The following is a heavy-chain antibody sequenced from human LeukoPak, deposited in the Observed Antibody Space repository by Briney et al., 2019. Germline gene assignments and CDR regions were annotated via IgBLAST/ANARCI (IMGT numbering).Heavy chain of an antibody. J-gene: IGHJ4*02. D-gene: IGHD5-12*01. V-gene: IGHV3-48*03. Sequence: GGSLRLSCAASGFTFSSYEMNWVRQAPGKGLEWVSYISSSGSTIYYADSVKGRFTISRDNAKNSLYLQMNSLRAEDTAVYYCARDGIVATFDYWGQGTLVTVSS. CDR2: ISSSGSTI. CDR1: GFTFSSYE. CDR3: ARDGIVATFDY.